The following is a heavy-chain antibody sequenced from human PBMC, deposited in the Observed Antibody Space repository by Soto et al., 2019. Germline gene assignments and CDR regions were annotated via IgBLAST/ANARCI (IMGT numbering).Heavy chain of an antibody. V-gene: IGHV1-18*01. J-gene: IGHJ4*02. D-gene: IGHD3-10*01. CDR2: ISAYNGNT. Sequence: QVQLVQSGAEVKKPGSSVKVSCKTSGYTFTSAGISWVRQAPGQGLEWMGWISAYNGNTKFAQKVQGRVTMTTDTSTSTAYMELRSLTSDDTAVYYCARDLDGSGSYYTDYWGQGTLVTVAA. CDR1: GYTFTSAG. CDR3: ARDLDGSGSYYTDY.